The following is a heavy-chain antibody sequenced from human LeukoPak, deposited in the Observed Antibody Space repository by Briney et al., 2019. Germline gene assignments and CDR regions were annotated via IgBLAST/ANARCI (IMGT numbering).Heavy chain of an antibody. V-gene: IGHV4-59*01. CDR2: IYYSGST. D-gene: IGHD3-22*01. J-gene: IGHJ2*01. CDR3: ARARYYDSSGYQVWYFDL. Sequence: SETLSLTCTVSGGSISNYYWNWILQPPGKGLEWIAYIYYSGSTNYNPSLKSRVTISVDKSKNQFSLKLSSVTAADTAVYYCARARYYDSSGYQVWYFDLWGRGTLVTVSS. CDR1: GGSISNYY.